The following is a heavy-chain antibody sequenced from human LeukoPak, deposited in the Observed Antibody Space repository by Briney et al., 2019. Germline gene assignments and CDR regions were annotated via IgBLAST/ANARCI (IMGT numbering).Heavy chain of an antibody. CDR3: AKDPIRTMVRGVPTGY. CDR2: IRYDGSNK. V-gene: IGHV3-30*02. D-gene: IGHD3-10*01. J-gene: IGHJ4*02. Sequence: GGPLRLSCAASGFTFSSYGMHCVRQAPGKGREGVAFIRYDGSNKYYADSVKGRFTISRDNYKNTLYLQMNSLRAEDTAVYYCAKDPIRTMVRGVPTGYWGQGTLVTVSS. CDR1: GFTFSSYG.